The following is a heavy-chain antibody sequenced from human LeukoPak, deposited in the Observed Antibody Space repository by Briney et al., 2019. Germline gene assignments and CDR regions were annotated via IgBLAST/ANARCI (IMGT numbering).Heavy chain of an antibody. D-gene: IGHD3-22*01. Sequence: SETLSLTCTVSGGSISSYYWSWIRQPAGKGLEWIGRIYISGSTNYNPSLKSRVTMSLDTSKNQFSLKLSSVTAADTAVYYCARAHRSYDSSGYPYYYYYYMDVWGKGTTVTISS. V-gene: IGHV4-4*07. CDR1: GGSISSYY. CDR2: IYISGST. J-gene: IGHJ6*03. CDR3: ARAHRSYDSSGYPYYYYYYMDV.